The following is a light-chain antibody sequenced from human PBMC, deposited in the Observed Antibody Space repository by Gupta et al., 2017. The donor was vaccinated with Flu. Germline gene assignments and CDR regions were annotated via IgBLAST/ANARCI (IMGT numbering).Light chain of an antibody. CDR1: NLGSES. CDR3: QVFDSRSDQGV. J-gene: IGLJ2*01. V-gene: IGLV3-21*02. Sequence: SYVLTQPPSVSVAPGQTARITCEGNNLGSESVHWYQQKPGQAPVLGVYDDSARPSGIPERFSGSHSGKTATLTISRVEAGDEADYYCQVFDSRSDQGVFGGGTRLTDL. CDR2: DDS.